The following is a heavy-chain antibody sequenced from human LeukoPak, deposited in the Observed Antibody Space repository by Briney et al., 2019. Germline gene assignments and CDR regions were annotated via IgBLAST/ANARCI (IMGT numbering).Heavy chain of an antibody. CDR1: GDSITSDC. CDR3: AREYRSGGNCYFDF. J-gene: IGHJ4*02. V-gene: IGHV4-59*08. CDR2: IYYSGST. D-gene: IGHD2-15*01. Sequence: SETLSLTCTVSGDSITSDCWSWLRQPPGKGLEWIGYIYYSGSTNQNPSLKSRVTISVDTSKKQFSLKLRSVTAADTAVYYCAREYRSGGNCYFDFWGQGILVTVSS.